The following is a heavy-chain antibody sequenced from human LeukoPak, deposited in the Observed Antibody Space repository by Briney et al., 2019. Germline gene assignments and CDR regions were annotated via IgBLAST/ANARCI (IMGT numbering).Heavy chain of an antibody. CDR2: INTNTGNP. V-gene: IGHV7-4-1*02. CDR1: GYTLTNYV. J-gene: IGHJ5*02. Sequence: ASVKVSCKPSGYTLTNYVMNWVRQAPGQGLEWMGWINTNTGNPTYAQGFTGRFVFSLDTSVSTAYLQISSLKAEDTAMYYCARDYGSGRRTPDNWFDPWGQGTLVTVSS. CDR3: ARDYGSGRRTPDNWFDP. D-gene: IGHD3-10*01.